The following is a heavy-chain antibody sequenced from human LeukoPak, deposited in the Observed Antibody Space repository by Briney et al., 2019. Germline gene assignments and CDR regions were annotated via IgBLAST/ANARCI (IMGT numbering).Heavy chain of an antibody. Sequence: PGGSLRLSCAASGFTVSSSYMSWVRQAPGKGLEWVSVIYSGGSTYYADSVKGRFTISRDNSKNSLYLQMNSLRAEDTAVYYCARLGYCSSSSCYGGHGMDVWGQGTTVSVSS. V-gene: IGHV3-66*04. CDR2: IYSGGST. J-gene: IGHJ6*02. CDR1: GFTVSSSY. CDR3: ARLGYCSSSSCYGGHGMDV. D-gene: IGHD2-2*01.